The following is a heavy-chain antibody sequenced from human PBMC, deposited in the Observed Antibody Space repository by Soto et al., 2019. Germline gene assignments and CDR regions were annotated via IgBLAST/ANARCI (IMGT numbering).Heavy chain of an antibody. D-gene: IGHD2-8*01. V-gene: IGHV3-33*01. Sequence: QVQLVESGGGVVQPGRSLRLSCAASGFTFSNYGMHWVRQAPGKGLEGVAVIWYDGNNKYYADSVKGRFTISRDNSKNTLYLQMNSLRAEDTAVYYCARGRVNGGYFDLWGRGTLVTVSS. J-gene: IGHJ2*01. CDR2: IWYDGNNK. CDR3: ARGRVNGGYFDL. CDR1: GFTFSNYG.